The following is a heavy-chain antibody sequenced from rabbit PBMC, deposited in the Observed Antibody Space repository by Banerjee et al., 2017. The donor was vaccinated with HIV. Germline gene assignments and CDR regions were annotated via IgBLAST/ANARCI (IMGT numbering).Heavy chain of an antibody. J-gene: IGHJ4*01. CDR3: ARRQIDDYIPYYFNL. D-gene: IGHD2-1*01. CDR2: IDPVFGST. Sequence: QEQLVESGGGLVKPEGSLTLTCTASGFSFSSSYWIYWVRQAPGKGLEWIGYIDPVFGSTYYASWVNGRFTISSHNAQNTLYLQLNSLTAADTATYFCARRQIDDYIPYYFNLWGPGILVTVS. CDR1: GFSFSSSYW. V-gene: IGHV1S45*01.